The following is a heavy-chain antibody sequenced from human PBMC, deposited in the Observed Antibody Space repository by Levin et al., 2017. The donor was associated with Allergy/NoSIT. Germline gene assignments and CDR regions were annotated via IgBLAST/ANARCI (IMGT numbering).Heavy chain of an antibody. CDR3: ARDPMNWGGFDP. J-gene: IGHJ5*02. V-gene: IGHV1-69*13. CDR2: IIPIFGTA. Sequence: SVKVSCKASGGTFSSYAISWVRQAPGQGLEWMGGIIPIFGTANYAQKFQGRVTITADESTSTAYMELSSLRSEDTAVYYCARDPMNWGGFDPWGQGTLVTVSS. D-gene: IGHD7-27*01. CDR1: GGTFSSYA.